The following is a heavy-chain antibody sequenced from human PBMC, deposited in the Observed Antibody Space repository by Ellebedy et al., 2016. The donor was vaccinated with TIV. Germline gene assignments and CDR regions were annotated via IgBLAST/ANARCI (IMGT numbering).Heavy chain of an antibody. CDR2: ISGSGGST. D-gene: IGHD2-2*02. Sequence: GESLKISCAASGFTFSSYAMSWVRQAPGKGLEWVSAISGSGGSTYYADSVKGRFTISRDNSKNTLYLQMISLRAEDTAVYYCARDPDTADYWGQGTLVTVSS. CDR3: ARDPDTADY. J-gene: IGHJ4*02. CDR1: GFTFSSYA. V-gene: IGHV3-23*01.